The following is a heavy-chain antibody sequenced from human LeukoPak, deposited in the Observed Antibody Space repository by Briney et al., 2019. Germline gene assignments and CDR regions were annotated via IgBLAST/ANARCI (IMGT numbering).Heavy chain of an antibody. J-gene: IGHJ4*02. CDR3: AKVSLSWAAPVDTAMVPSDY. D-gene: IGHD5-18*01. CDR1: GFTFSSYA. CDR2: ISGSGGST. Sequence: GGSLRLSCAASGFTFSSYAMSWVRQAPGKGLEWVSAISGSGGSTYYADSVKGRFTISRDNSKNTLYLQMNSLRAEDTAVYYCAKVSLSWAAPVDTAMVPSDYWGQGSLVTVSS. V-gene: IGHV3-23*01.